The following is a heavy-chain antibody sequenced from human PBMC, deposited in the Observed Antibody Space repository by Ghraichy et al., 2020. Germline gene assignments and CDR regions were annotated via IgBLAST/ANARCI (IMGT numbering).Heavy chain of an antibody. Sequence: GSLNISCKGSGYSFTNYWIAWVRQMPGKGLEWMGIIYPGDSDTRYSPSFQGQVTISADKSISTAYLQWSSLKASDTALYYCARRGTEYWYFDIWGRGTLVTVSS. V-gene: IGHV5-51*01. CDR1: GYSFTNYW. D-gene: IGHD3-16*01. CDR3: ARRGTEYWYFDI. J-gene: IGHJ2*01. CDR2: IYPGDSDT.